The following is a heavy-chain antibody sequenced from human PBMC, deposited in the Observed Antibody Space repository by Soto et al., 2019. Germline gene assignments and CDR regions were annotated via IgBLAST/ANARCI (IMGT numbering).Heavy chain of an antibody. Sequence: GESLKISCKGSGYSFTIYWISWVRQMPGKGLEWMGRIDPSDSYTNYSPSFQGHVTISADKSVSTAYLQMNSLKTEDTAVYYCTPSYGSGSYYYYGMDVWGQGTTVTVSS. J-gene: IGHJ6*02. CDR3: TPSYGSGSYYYYGMDV. CDR2: IDPSDSYT. CDR1: GYSFTIYW. V-gene: IGHV5-10-1*01. D-gene: IGHD3-10*01.